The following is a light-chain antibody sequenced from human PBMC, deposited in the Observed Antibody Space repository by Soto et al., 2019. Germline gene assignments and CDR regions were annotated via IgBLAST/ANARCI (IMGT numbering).Light chain of an antibody. V-gene: IGKV3-11*01. CDR3: QQRSNWPPIT. CDR2: DAS. CDR1: QSVSRY. Sequence: EIVVSQSPSTLSLSPGERATLSCRASQSVSRYLAWYQQKPGQAPRLLIYDASNRATGIPARFSGSGSGTDFTLTISSLEPEDFAVYYCQQRSNWPPITFGQGTRLEIK. J-gene: IGKJ5*01.